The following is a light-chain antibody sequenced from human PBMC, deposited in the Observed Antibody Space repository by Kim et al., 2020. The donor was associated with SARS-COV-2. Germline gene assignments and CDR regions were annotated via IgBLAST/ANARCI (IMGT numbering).Light chain of an antibody. Sequence: EIVLTQSPATLSFSPGDRAILSCRASQNVGRYLAWYQQKPGQAPRLLIYEVFKRAAGVPARFSGNGSGTDFTLTITSLEPDDFAVYYCHYRARWPSWTFGGGTKVDIK. CDR2: EVF. CDR3: HYRARWPSWT. J-gene: IGKJ4*01. CDR1: QNVGRY. V-gene: IGKV3-11*01.